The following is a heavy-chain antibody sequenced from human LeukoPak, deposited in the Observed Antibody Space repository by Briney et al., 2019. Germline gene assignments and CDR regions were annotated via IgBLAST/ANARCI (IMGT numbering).Heavy chain of an antibody. CDR3: ARDLRGRYYFDY. J-gene: IGHJ4*02. Sequence: SETLSLTCIVSGGSISIDYWSWIRQPPGKGLEWIGYIYYSGGTNYNPSLKSRVTISVDTSKNQFSLKLSSVTAADTAVYYCARDLRGRYYFDYWGQGTLVTVSS. D-gene: IGHD2-15*01. CDR2: IYYSGGT. CDR1: GGSISIDY. V-gene: IGHV4-59*12.